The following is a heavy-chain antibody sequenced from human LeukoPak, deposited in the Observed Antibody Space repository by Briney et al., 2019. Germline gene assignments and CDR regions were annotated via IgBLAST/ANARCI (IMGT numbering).Heavy chain of an antibody. CDR3: TTAAFH. CDR2: IRSETDGGTT. D-gene: IGHD6-25*01. J-gene: IGHJ1*01. CDR1: GFTFSNAW. Sequence: PGGSLRLSCAASGFTFSNAWMSWVRQAPGKGLEWVGHIRSETDGGTTDYAAPAKGGFTISRDDSKNTLYLQMNSLKTEDTAVYYCTTAAFHWGQGTLVTVSS. V-gene: IGHV3-15*01.